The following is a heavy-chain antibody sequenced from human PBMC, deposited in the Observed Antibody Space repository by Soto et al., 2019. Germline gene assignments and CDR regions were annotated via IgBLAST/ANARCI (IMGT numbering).Heavy chain of an antibody. CDR3: TTAGIYGDYDAFDI. CDR1: GFTFSNAW. J-gene: IGHJ3*02. Sequence: XGSLRLSCAASGFTFSNAWMSWVRQAPGKGLEWVGRIKSKTDGGTTDYAAPVKGRFTISRDDSKNTLYLQMNSLKTEDTAVYYCTTAGIYGDYDAFDIWGQGTMVTVSS. D-gene: IGHD4-17*01. V-gene: IGHV3-15*01. CDR2: IKSKTDGGTT.